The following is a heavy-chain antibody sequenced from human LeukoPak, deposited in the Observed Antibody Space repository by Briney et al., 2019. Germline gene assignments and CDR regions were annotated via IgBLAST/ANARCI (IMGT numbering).Heavy chain of an antibody. Sequence: GGSLRLSCAASGFTVSSNYMSWVRQAPGKGLEWVSVIYSGGSTYYADSVKGRFTISRDNSKNTLYLQMNSLRAEDTAVYYCARDTRVGATGYWGQGTLVTVSS. CDR2: IYSGGST. CDR3: ARDTRVGATGY. V-gene: IGHV3-53*01. CDR1: GFTVSSNY. D-gene: IGHD1-26*01. J-gene: IGHJ4*02.